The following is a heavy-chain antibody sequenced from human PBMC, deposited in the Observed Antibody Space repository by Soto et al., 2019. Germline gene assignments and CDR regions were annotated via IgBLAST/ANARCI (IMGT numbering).Heavy chain of an antibody. J-gene: IGHJ5*02. D-gene: IGHD2-21*02. V-gene: IGHV1-2*02. CDR3: TTLRLDP. Sequence: GASVKVSCKASGYTFTALDMNWVRQAPGQGLEWMGWVNPNTGLTKLAQKFQGRVTMTRDTSISTAYMELTRLTSDDTAVYYCTTLRLDPWGQGTLVTVSS. CDR1: GYTFTALD. CDR2: VNPNTGLT.